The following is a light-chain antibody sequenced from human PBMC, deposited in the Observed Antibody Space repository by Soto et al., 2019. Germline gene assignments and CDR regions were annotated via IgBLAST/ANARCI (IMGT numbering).Light chain of an antibody. V-gene: IGKV1-5*01. J-gene: IGKJ1*01. CDR1: QSITIW. CDR2: DAS. CDR3: QHYNSYSWT. Sequence: DIQMTQSPSTLSASVGDRVTITCRASQSITIWLAWYQQKPGKAPKLLIFDASSLESGVPSRFSGSGSGTAFTLTISSLQPDDFATYYCQHYNSYSWTFGQRTKVEIK.